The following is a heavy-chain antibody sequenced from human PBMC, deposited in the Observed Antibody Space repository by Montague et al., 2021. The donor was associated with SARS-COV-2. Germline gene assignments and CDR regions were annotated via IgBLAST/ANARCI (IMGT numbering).Heavy chain of an antibody. D-gene: IGHD4-17*01. V-gene: IGHV3-23*01. CDR2: IDTSGGDT. CDR1: GFTFTNFA. J-gene: IGHJ4*02. Sequence: SVRLSCLASGFTFTNFAMTWVRQAPGKGLEWVSSIDTSGGDTYYXDSVKGRFTISRDNSRNTVYLQLNSLRAEDTALYYCASSYGFWYFAYWGQGTLVTVSS. CDR3: ASSYGFWYFAY.